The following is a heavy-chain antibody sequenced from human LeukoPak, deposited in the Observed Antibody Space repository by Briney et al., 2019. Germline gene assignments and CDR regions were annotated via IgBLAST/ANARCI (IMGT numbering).Heavy chain of an antibody. J-gene: IGHJ4*02. D-gene: IGHD3-22*01. CDR3: ARDHQYYYDSSGYTDY. Sequence: VASVKVSCKASGYTFTSYGISWVRQSPGQGLEWMGWISAYNGNTNYAQKLQGRVTMTTDTSTSTAYMELRSLRSDDTAVYYCARDHQYYYDSSGYTDYWGQGTLVTVSS. V-gene: IGHV1-18*01. CDR1: GYTFTSYG. CDR2: ISAYNGNT.